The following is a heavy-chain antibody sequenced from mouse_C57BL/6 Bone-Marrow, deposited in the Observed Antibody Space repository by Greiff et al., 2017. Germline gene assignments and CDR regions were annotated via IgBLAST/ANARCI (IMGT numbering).Heavy chain of an antibody. CDR1: GYTFTSYG. V-gene: IGHV1-81*01. D-gene: IGHD1-1*01. CDR3: ARSYYYGSSFWYAY. J-gene: IGHJ3*01. Sequence: VQLVESGAELARPGASVKLSCKASGYTFTSYGISWVKQRPGQGLEWIGEIYPRSGNTYYNEKFKGKATLTADKSSSTAYMELRSLTSEDSAVYFCARSYYYGSSFWYAYWGQGTLVTVSA. CDR2: IYPRSGNT.